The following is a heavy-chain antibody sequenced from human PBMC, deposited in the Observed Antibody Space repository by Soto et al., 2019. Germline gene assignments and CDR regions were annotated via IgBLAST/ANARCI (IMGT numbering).Heavy chain of an antibody. CDR3: ATPLRMIGWDDAFDI. CDR2: ISGSGGST. CDR1: GFTFSSYA. V-gene: IGHV3-23*01. Sequence: GESLKISCAASGFTFSSYAMSWVRQAPGKGLEWVSAISGSGGSTYYADSVKGRFTISRDNSKNTLYLQMNSLRAEDTAVYYCATPLRMIGWDDAFDIWGQGTMVTVSS. J-gene: IGHJ3*02. D-gene: IGHD3-22*01.